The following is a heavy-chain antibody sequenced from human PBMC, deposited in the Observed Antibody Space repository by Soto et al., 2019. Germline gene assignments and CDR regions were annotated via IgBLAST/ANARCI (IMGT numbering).Heavy chain of an antibody. CDR1: GFTFSSYA. Sequence: EVQLLESGGGLVQPGGSLRLSCAASGFTFSSYAMTWVRQAPGKGLEWVSGISGSGASTFYADSVKGQFTTSRDTSKNTLYLQMNSLRAEDTAVYYCAKGAHSSSSRGVDVWGQGTTVTVSS. D-gene: IGHD6-6*01. J-gene: IGHJ6*02. CDR2: ISGSGAST. V-gene: IGHV3-23*01. CDR3: AKGAHSSSSRGVDV.